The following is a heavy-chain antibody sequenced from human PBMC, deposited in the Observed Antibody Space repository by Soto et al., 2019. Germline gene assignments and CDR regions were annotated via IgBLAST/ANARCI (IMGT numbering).Heavy chain of an antibody. V-gene: IGHV4-31*03. CDR1: GGSISSGGYY. Sequence: QVQLQESGPGLVKPSQTLSLTCTVSGGSISSGGYYWSWIRQHPGKGLEWIGYIYYSGSTYYNPSLRGRVTISVDTSKTQFSLKLSSVTAADTAVYYCAREGGIVGATAADYWGQGTVVTVSS. CDR2: IYYSGST. J-gene: IGHJ4*02. CDR3: AREGGIVGATAADY. D-gene: IGHD1-26*01.